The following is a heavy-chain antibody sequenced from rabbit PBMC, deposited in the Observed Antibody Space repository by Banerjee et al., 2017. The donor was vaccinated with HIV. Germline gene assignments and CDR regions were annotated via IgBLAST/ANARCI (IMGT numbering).Heavy chain of an antibody. CDR3: ARDVVGSSLYYFDL. CDR1: GFDFSSYYY. CDR2: IATVSGST. J-gene: IGHJ4*01. V-gene: IGHV1S45*01. Sequence: QEELVESGGGLVQPEGSLTLTCTASGFDFSSYYYKCWDRQAPGKGLEWIGCIATVSGSTYYASWAKGRFTISKTSSATVTLEMTSLTAADTATYFCARDVVGSSLYYFDLWGPGTLVTVS. D-gene: IGHD4-2*01.